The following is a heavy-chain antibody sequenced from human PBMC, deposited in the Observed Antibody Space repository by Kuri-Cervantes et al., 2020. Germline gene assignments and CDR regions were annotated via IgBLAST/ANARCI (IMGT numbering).Heavy chain of an antibody. V-gene: IGHV3-23*01. Sequence: GESLKISCAASKFTFSSYAMSWVRQAPGKGLEWVSIINGGGDAAEYADSAKGRFTIFRDNSKNTLYLQMNSLRAEDTAVYYCAAVLLWFGEYRQIDYWGQGTLVTVSS. CDR2: INGGGDAA. CDR3: AAVLLWFGEYRQIDY. J-gene: IGHJ4*02. D-gene: IGHD3-10*01. CDR1: KFTFSSYA.